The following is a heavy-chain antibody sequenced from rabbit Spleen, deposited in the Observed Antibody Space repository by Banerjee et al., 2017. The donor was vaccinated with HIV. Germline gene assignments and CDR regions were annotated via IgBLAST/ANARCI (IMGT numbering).Heavy chain of an antibody. Sequence: EQLEESGGGLVKPEGSLTLTCKASGVSFSSSYWICWVRQAPGKGLEWIACIYAGSSGSTYYASWAKGRFTISKTSSTTVTLQMTSLTAADTATYFCACYYGDSVVSAYDLWGPGTLVTVS. D-gene: IGHD2-1*01. CDR2: IYAGSSGST. CDR3: ACYYGDSVVSAYDL. V-gene: IGHV1S45*01. J-gene: IGHJ4*01. CDR1: GVSFSSSYW.